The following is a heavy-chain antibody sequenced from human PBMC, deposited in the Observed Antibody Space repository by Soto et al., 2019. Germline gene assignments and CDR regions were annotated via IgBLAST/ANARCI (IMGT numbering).Heavy chain of an antibody. CDR2: ISYDGSNK. CDR1: GFTFSSYG. D-gene: IGHD5-12*01. Sequence: PGGSLRLSCAASGFTFSSYGMHWVRQAPGKGLEWVAVISYDGSNKYYADSVKGRFTISRDNSKNTLYLQMNSLRAEDTAVYYCAKGSGYDHRIHYYYYYYMDVWGKGTTVTVSS. CDR3: AKGSGYDHRIHYYYYYYMDV. V-gene: IGHV3-30*18. J-gene: IGHJ6*03.